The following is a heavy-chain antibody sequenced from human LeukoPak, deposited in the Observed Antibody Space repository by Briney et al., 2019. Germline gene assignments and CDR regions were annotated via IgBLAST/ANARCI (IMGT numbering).Heavy chain of an antibody. CDR2: ISTYNGNT. CDR1: GYTFTSYG. Sequence: ASVKVSCKASGYTFTSYGITWVRQAPGQGLEWMGWISTYNGNTNYAQKLQGRVTMTTDTSTNTAYMELRSLRSDDTAVYYCARTYPGRIAVAAFLIDYWGQGTLVTVSS. V-gene: IGHV1-18*01. D-gene: IGHD6-19*01. CDR3: ARTYPGRIAVAAFLIDY. J-gene: IGHJ4*02.